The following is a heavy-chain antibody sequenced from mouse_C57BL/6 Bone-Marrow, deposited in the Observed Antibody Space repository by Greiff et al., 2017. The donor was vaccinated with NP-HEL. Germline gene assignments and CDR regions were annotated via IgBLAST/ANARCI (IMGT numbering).Heavy chain of an antibody. CDR3: ARDNYYGSSFDY. J-gene: IGHJ2*01. V-gene: IGHV1-64*01. CDR2: IHPNSGST. CDR1: GYTFTSYW. Sequence: LVESGAELVKPGASVKLSCKASGYTFTSYWMHWVKQRPGQGLEWIGMIHPNSGSTNYNEKFKSKATLTVDESSSTAYMQLSSLTSEDSAVYYCARDNYYGSSFDYWGQGTTLTVSS. D-gene: IGHD1-1*01.